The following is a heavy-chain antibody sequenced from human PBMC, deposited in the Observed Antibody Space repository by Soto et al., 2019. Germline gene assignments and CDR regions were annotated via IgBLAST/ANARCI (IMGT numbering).Heavy chain of an antibody. V-gene: IGHV4-34*01. CDR2: INYSGGT. D-gene: IGHD6-13*01. Sequence: PSETLSLTCAVYGGSLSGYFWSWVRQPPGKGLEWIGNINYSGGTYYNPSLKSRVTMSVDTSKNQFSLKLSSVTAADTAVYYCARVPRSSWPNWYFDLWGRGTLVTVSS. CDR3: ARVPRSSWPNWYFDL. CDR1: GGSLSGYF. J-gene: IGHJ2*01.